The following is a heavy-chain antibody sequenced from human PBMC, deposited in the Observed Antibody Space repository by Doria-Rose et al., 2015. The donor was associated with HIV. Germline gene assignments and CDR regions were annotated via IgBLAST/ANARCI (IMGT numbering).Heavy chain of an antibody. CDR3: ASHSSPAY. J-gene: IGHJ4*02. Sequence: EVQLVESGGGLVQPGGSLRLSCAASGLTFSNYWMHWVRQGAGKGLVWVSRISNDGSSTNYADAVKGRFTISRDNAKNTLYLQMNSLRVDDTAVYYCASHSSPAYWGQGTRVTVSS. D-gene: IGHD6-13*01. CDR1: GLTFSNYW. CDR2: ISNDGSST. V-gene: IGHV3-74*01.